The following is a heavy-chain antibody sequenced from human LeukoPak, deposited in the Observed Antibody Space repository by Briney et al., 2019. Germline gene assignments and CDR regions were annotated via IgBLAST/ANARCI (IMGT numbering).Heavy chain of an antibody. CDR2: IYSGGST. CDR1: GFTVSSNY. V-gene: IGHV3-53*01. J-gene: IGHJ3*02. CDR3: ARVPFTFAFDI. Sequence: GGSLGLSCAASGFTVSSNYMSWVRQAPGKGLEWVSVIYSGGSTYYSDSVKGRFTISRDNAKNTLYLQMNSLRAEDTAVYYCARVPFTFAFDIWGQGTMVTVSS.